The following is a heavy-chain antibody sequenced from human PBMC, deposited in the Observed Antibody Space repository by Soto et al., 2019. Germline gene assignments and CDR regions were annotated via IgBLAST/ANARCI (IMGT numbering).Heavy chain of an antibody. CDR3: ARADGSSGYY. Sequence: SETLSLTCTVSGGSISSYYWSWIRQPPGKGLEWIGYIYYSGSTNYNPSLKSRVTISVDTSKNQFSLKLSSVTAADTAVYYCARADGSSGYYWGQGTLVTVSS. J-gene: IGHJ4*02. V-gene: IGHV4-59*01. D-gene: IGHD6-19*01. CDR2: IYYSGST. CDR1: GGSISSYY.